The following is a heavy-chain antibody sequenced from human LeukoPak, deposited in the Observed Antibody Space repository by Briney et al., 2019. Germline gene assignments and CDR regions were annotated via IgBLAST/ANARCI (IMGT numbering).Heavy chain of an antibody. Sequence: SETLSLTCTVSGDSISSTNYYWGWIRQPPGKGLEWIGSIYYSGSTYYNPSLKSRVTISVDTSKNQFSLKLTSVTAADTAVYYCARGASSWYGVTYYYYYYMDVWGKGTTVTVSS. CDR1: GDSISSTNYY. J-gene: IGHJ6*03. D-gene: IGHD6-13*01. CDR3: ARGASSWYGVTYYYYYYMDV. CDR2: IYYSGST. V-gene: IGHV4-39*01.